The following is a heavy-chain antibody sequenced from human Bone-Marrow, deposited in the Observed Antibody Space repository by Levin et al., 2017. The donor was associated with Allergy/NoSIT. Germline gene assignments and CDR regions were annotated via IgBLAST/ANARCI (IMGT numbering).Heavy chain of an antibody. J-gene: IGHJ4*02. CDR2: ISGSGSST. CDR3: AKGAGWVAGAVALI. V-gene: IGHV3-23*01. Sequence: GESLKISCAASGFTFNSYALSWVRQAPGKGLEWVSAISGSGSSTYYADSVKGRFTISRDNSKTTLYLQMNSLRAEATAVYYCAKGAGWVAGAVALIWGQGTLVTVSS. CDR1: GFTFNSYA. D-gene: IGHD6-19*01.